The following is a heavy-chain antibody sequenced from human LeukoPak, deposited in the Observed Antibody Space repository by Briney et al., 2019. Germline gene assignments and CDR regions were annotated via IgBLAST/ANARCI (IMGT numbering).Heavy chain of an antibody. CDR1: GGSISSYY. J-gene: IGHJ2*01. D-gene: IGHD6-13*01. CDR3: ARDSSSWSYWYFDL. Sequence: PSETLSLTCTVSGGSISSYYWSWIRQPAGKGLEWIGRIYTSGSTSYNPSLKSRVTMSVDTSKNQFSLKLSSVTAADTAVYYCARDSSSWSYWYFDLWGRGTLVTVSS. CDR2: IYTSGST. V-gene: IGHV4-4*07.